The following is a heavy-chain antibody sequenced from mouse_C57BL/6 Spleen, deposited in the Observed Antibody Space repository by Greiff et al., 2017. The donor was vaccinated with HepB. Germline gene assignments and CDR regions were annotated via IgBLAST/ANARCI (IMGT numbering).Heavy chain of an antibody. CDR1: GYSITSGYY. Sequence: EVQLQESGPGLVKPSQSLSLTCSVTGYSITSGYYWNWIRQFPGNQLEWMGYISYDGSNNYNPSLKNRISITRDNSKNQFFLKLNSVTTEDTATYYCAREGDYGRSLLAYWGQGTLVTVSA. J-gene: IGHJ3*01. V-gene: IGHV3-6*01. D-gene: IGHD1-1*01. CDR2: ISYDGSN. CDR3: AREGDYGRSLLAY.